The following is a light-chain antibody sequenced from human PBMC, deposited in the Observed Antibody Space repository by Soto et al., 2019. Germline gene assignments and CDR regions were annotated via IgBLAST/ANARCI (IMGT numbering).Light chain of an antibody. V-gene: IGKV3-15*01. CDR2: DAS. CDR1: QSISRS. J-gene: IGKJ2*01. Sequence: EIVMTQSPVTLSVSPGERATLSCRASQSISRSLAWYQQKPGQAPRLLISDASTRATGIPARFSGSGSGTEFTLTISSLQSEDFALYYCHQYNSWPPGTFGQGTKVDIK. CDR3: HQYNSWPPGT.